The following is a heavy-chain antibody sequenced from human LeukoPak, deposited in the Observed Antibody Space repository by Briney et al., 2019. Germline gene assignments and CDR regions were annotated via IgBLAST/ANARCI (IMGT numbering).Heavy chain of an antibody. CDR3: AKDHDYGDYLLDY. D-gene: IGHD4-17*01. Sequence: GGSLRLSCAASGFTFSSYGMHWVRQAPGKGLEWVAVIWYDGSNKYYADSVKGRFTISRNNSKNTLYLQMDREINKDTAVYYCAKDHDYGDYLLDYWGQGTLVTVSS. J-gene: IGHJ4*02. CDR1: GFTFSSYG. V-gene: IGHV3-33*06. CDR2: IWYDGSNK.